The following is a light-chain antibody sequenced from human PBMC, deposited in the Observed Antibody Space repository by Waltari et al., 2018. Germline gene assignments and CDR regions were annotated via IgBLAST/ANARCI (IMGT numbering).Light chain of an antibody. V-gene: IGKV1-5*03. Sequence: DIQMTQSPSTLSASVGDRVTITYRASQSISSYLAWYQQKPGKAPKLLISKASTLGSGVPARFSGSGSGTEFTLTISSLQPDDFATYYCQQYNRYSTFGQGTKVEIK. J-gene: IGKJ1*01. CDR3: QQYNRYST. CDR2: KAS. CDR1: QSISSY.